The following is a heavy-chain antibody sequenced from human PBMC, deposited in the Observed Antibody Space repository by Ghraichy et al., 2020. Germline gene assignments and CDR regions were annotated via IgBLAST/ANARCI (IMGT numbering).Heavy chain of an antibody. J-gene: IGHJ5*02. D-gene: IGHD3-16*01. V-gene: IGHV3-30-3*01. Sequence: GGSLRLSCAASGFTFSFYAMHWVRQAPGKGLEWVALISYDGSNKYYADSVKGRFTISRDDSKSTLYLQMNSLRAEDTAVYYCARGRMYDFRWGSPPWGQGTLVTVSS. CDR2: ISYDGSNK. CDR1: GFTFSFYA. CDR3: ARGRMYDFRWGSPP.